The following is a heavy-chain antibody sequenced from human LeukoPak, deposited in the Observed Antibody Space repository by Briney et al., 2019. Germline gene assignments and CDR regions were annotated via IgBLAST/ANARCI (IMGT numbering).Heavy chain of an antibody. V-gene: IGHV4-4*02. Sequence: PSETLSLTCAVSGGSISSSNWWSWVRQPPGKGLEWIGEIYHSGSTNYNPSLKSRVTISVDKSKNQFSLKLSSVTAADTAVYYCARDLERVLWFGEHHAPYYYYYYMDVWGKGTTVTVSS. D-gene: IGHD3-10*01. CDR1: GGSISSSNW. J-gene: IGHJ6*03. CDR2: IYHSGST. CDR3: ARDLERVLWFGEHHAPYYYYYYMDV.